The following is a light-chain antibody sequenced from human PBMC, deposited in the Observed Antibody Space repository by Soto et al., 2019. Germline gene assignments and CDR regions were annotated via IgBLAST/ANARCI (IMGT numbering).Light chain of an antibody. CDR3: ATWDDSLNVV. Sequence: QSVLTQSPSASGTPGQRVSISCSGSTSNIGTNTVSWYQHVPGTAPKLLIYSNDQRPSAVPCRFSGSKSGTSAPLAISGLLSEDEADYYCATWDDSLNVVFGGGTKLTVL. V-gene: IGLV1-44*01. CDR2: SND. J-gene: IGLJ2*01. CDR1: TSNIGTNT.